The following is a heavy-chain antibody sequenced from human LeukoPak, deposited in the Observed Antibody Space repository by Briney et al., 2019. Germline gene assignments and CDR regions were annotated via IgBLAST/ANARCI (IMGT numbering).Heavy chain of an antibody. CDR3: AKSGPAMIVVVTESDH. CDR1: GYTFTSYG. Sequence: ASVKVSCKASGYTFTSYGISWVRQAPGQGLEWMGWISAYNGNTNYAQKLQGRVTVTTDTSTSTAYMELRSLRSDDTAVYYCAKSGPAMIVVVTESDHWGQGTLVTVSS. V-gene: IGHV1-18*01. J-gene: IGHJ4*02. CDR2: ISAYNGNT. D-gene: IGHD3-22*01.